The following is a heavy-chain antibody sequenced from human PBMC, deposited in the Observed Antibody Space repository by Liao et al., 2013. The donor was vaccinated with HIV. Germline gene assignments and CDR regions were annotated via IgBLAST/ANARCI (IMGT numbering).Heavy chain of an antibody. CDR3: ARVGGWSSSGA. CDR2: FYHSGTT. CDR1: GASLSYGGYS. D-gene: IGHD3-3*01. V-gene: IGHV4-30-2*01. Sequence: QVQLQESGSGLVEPSQTLSLTCTVSGASLSYGGYSWSWIRQTPGKGLEWIGYFYHSGTTFYNPSLMSRVSISVDRSRNQFSLRLTSVTAADTAVYFCARVGGWSSSGAWGQGTLVTVSS. J-gene: IGHJ5*02.